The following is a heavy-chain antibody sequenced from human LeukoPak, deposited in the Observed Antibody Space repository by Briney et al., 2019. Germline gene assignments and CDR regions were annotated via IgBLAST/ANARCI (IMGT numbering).Heavy chain of an antibody. V-gene: IGHV3-7*01. CDR3: ASHPYHDNNAYLNH. CDR2: IKQDGSVK. D-gene: IGHD3-16*01. CDR1: GLPLSLYW. Sequence: GGSLRLSCAASGLPLSLYWMNWVRQAPGKGLEWVANIKQDGSVKHYVDSVKGRFTISRDNAKNSLFLQMDSLTAEDTAMYFCASHPYHDNNAYLNHWGQGTLGTVSS. J-gene: IGHJ4*02.